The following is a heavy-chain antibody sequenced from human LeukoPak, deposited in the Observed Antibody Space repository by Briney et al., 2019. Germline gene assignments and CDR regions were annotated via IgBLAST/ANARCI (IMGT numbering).Heavy chain of an antibody. Sequence: AASVKVSCKASGYTFTSYDINRVRQATGQGLEWMGWMNPNSGNTGYAQKFQGRVTMTRNTSISTAYMELSSLRSEDTAVYYCARGRYCSSTSCYRDYYYYGMDVWGQGTTVTVSS. CDR1: GYTFTSYD. CDR3: ARGRYCSSTSCYRDYYYYGMDV. V-gene: IGHV1-8*01. J-gene: IGHJ6*02. D-gene: IGHD2-2*01. CDR2: MNPNSGNT.